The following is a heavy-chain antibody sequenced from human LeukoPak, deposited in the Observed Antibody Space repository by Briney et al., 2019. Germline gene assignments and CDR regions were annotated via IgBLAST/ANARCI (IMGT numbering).Heavy chain of an antibody. J-gene: IGHJ4*02. D-gene: IGHD3/OR15-3a*01. Sequence: ASVKVSCKASGGTFSSYAISWVRQAPGQGLEWMGGIIPIFGTANYAQKFQGRVTITADESTSTAYMELSSLRSEDTAVYYCASGKEPRTGHYYFDYWGQGTLVTVSS. CDR1: GGTFSSYA. CDR3: ASGKEPRTGHYYFDY. V-gene: IGHV1-69*13. CDR2: IIPIFGTA.